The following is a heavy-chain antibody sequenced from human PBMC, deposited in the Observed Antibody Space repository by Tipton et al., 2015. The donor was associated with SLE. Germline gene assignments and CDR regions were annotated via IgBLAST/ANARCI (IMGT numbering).Heavy chain of an antibody. D-gene: IGHD4-17*01. CDR2: IYSGSST. V-gene: IGHV3-23*03. Sequence: SLRLSCAASGFTFSHYEMNWVRQAPGKGLEWVSAIYSGSSTYFADSVKGRFTISRDNSKNTLYLQMNSLRAEDTAVYYCAKRGSYGDDDYYSYSVNVCSKSTIITVSS. CDR3: AKRGSYGDDDYYSYSVNV. CDR1: GFTFSHYE. J-gene: IGHJ6*04.